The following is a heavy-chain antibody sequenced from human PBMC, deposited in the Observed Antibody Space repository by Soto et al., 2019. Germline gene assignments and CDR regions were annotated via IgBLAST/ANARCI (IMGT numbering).Heavy chain of an antibody. CDR1: GFSFSTYG. CDR2: GGSGGST. J-gene: IGHJ6*03. V-gene: IGHV3-23*01. Sequence: DVQLLEYGGGLAQRGWSLRLSCAASGFSFSTYGMTWVSQAPGKGLEWVSYGGSGGSTYYADSVKCWFTISKDNSKNTLYLQMNRLRAEDTAVYYCVKFMCRAYHYYYMDVWGNWTTVTVSS. CDR3: VKFMCRAYHYYYMDV.